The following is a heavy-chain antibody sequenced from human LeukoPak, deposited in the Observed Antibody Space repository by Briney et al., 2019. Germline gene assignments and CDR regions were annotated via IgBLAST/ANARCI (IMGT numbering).Heavy chain of an antibody. J-gene: IGHJ6*02. CDR2: INHRGST. V-gene: IGHV4-34*01. Sequence: SETLSLTCGVHGGSFSGYSCNWIRQPPGKGLEWIGEINHRGSTTYNPSLKSRVTISEDTSKKQFSLKLTSVTAADTAIYYCAGGPYCSGGTCSFYFYGLAVWGPGTVVTVSS. CDR1: GGSFSGYS. D-gene: IGHD2-15*01. CDR3: AGGPYCSGGTCSFYFYGLAV.